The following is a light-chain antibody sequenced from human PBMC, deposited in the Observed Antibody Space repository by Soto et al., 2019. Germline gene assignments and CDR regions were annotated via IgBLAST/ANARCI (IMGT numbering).Light chain of an antibody. CDR2: AAS. CDR3: QQANSPPPT. V-gene: IGKV1-12*01. Sequence: DIQMTQSPSSVSASVGDRVTITCRASERINTYLAWYQQQPGKAPKLLIYAASSLQSGVPSRFSGSGSGTEFTLTISNLQPEDFATYYCQQANSPPPTFGGGTKVEIK. CDR1: ERINTY. J-gene: IGKJ4*01.